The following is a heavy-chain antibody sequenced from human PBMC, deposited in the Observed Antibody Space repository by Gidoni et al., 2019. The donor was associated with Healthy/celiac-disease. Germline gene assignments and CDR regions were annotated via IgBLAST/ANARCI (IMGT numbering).Heavy chain of an antibody. CDR3: ARDRGYSGYDLWVFDY. V-gene: IGHV3-30-3*01. Sequence: QVQLVESGGGVVQPGRSLRLSCAASGFTFSSYAMHWVRQAPGKGLEWVAVISYDGSNKYYADSVKGRFTISRDNSKNTLYLQMNSLRAEDTAVYYCARDRGYSGYDLWVFDYWGQGTLVTVSS. CDR2: ISYDGSNK. CDR1: GFTFSSYA. D-gene: IGHD5-12*01. J-gene: IGHJ4*02.